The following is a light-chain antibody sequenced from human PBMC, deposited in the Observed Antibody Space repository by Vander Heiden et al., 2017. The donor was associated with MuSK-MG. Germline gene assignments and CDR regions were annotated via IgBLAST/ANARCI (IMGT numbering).Light chain of an antibody. CDR1: NIGSKS. Sequence: SYVLTQPPSVPVAPGKTARMTCGGNNIGSKSVHWYQQKPGQAPVLVIYFDTDRPSGIPERFSGSNSGNTATLTITRAEAGDEADYYCQVWDSSSDHWVFGGGTKLTV. CDR3: QVWDSSSDHWV. CDR2: FDT. V-gene: IGLV3-21*04. J-gene: IGLJ2*01.